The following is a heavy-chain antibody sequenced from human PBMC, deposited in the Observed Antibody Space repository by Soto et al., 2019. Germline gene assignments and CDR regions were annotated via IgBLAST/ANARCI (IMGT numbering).Heavy chain of an antibody. D-gene: IGHD4-17*01. CDR3: ARQRDYGDYYFDY. V-gene: IGHV4-59*08. CDR1: GGSLSSFY. Sequence: SGTPSPTRTAPGGSLSSFYWSWVRAPPGKGLEWIGYIYYSGSTNYNPSLKSRVTISVDTSKNQFSLKLSSVTAADTAVYYCARQRDYGDYYFDYWGQGTLVTVSS. J-gene: IGHJ4*02. CDR2: IYYSGST.